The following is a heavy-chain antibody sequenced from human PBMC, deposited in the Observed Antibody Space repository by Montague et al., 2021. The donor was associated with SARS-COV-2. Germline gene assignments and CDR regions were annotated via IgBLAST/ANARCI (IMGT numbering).Heavy chain of an antibody. CDR3: ARAAMDTLTKTDY. J-gene: IGHJ4*02. CDR2: FHHGGST. D-gene: IGHD3-16*01. CDR1: GYSINSGYH. Sequence: SETLSLTCTVSGYSINSGYHWGWIRHPPGKGLEWIGSFHHGGSTYYNPPLKSRVTISGDTSKNQFSLQLCFVTAADTAVYYCARAAMDTLTKTDYWGQGTLVTVSS. V-gene: IGHV4-38-2*02.